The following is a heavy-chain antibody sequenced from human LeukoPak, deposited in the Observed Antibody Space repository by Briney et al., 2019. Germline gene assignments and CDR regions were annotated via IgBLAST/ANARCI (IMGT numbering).Heavy chain of an antibody. CDR3: ARGRGVGNI. D-gene: IGHD6-25*01. CDR1: GGSISSGDYY. V-gene: IGHV4-30-4*08. CDR2: IYYTGST. J-gene: IGHJ3*02. Sequence: SETLSLTCTVSGGSISSGDYYWSWIRQPPGKGLEWIGNIYYTGSTYYKPSLKTRITISLDRSKNQFSLNLSSVTVADTAVYYCARGRGVGNIWGQGTVVTVSP.